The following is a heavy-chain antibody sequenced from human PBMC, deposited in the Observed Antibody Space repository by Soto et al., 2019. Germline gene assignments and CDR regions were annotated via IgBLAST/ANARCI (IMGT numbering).Heavy chain of an antibody. V-gene: IGHV3-48*03. J-gene: IGHJ4*02. D-gene: IGHD2-8*01. CDR3: ARGGVY. Sequence: VESGGALVHPGGSLRLSCVTSGFNFSNYDMNWVRQAPGRGMEWIAFITATGSTTFYADSVRPRFTISRDNAQESVFLQMDSLTVEDTGIYYCARGGVYWGRGTPVTVSS. CDR2: ITATGSTT. CDR1: GFNFSNYD.